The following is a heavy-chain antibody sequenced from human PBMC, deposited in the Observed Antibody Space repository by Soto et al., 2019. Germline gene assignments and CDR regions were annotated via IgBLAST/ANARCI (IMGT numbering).Heavy chain of an antibody. Sequence: QVQLVESGGGVVQPGRSLRLSCAASGFTFSSYGMQWVRQAPGKGLEWVAVISYDGSNKYYGDSVTDRFTISRDNSKSTLYLQMNSLRADDTAVYYCVAGQCFFDYCGQGTLVTVSS. CDR2: ISYDGSNK. CDR3: VAGQCFFDY. J-gene: IGHJ4*02. D-gene: IGHD6-19*01. CDR1: GFTFSSYG. V-gene: IGHV3-30*03.